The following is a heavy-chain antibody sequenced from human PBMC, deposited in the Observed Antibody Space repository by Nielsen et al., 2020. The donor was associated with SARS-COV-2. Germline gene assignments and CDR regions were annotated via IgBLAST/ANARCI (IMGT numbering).Heavy chain of an antibody. J-gene: IGHJ5*02. CDR1: GFTFDDYA. D-gene: IGHD6-13*01. Sequence: GGSLRLSCAASGFTFDDYAMHWVRQAPGKGLEWVSGISWNSGSIGYADSVKGRFTISRDNAKNSLYLQMNSLRAEDTALYYCAKDSQGNSWYGGWFDPWGQGTLVTVSS. V-gene: IGHV3-9*01. CDR2: ISWNSGSI. CDR3: AKDSQGNSWYGGWFDP.